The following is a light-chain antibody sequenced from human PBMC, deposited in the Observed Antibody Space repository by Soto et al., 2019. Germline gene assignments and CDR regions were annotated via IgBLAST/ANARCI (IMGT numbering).Light chain of an antibody. CDR1: QSLLHSNGYNY. Sequence: DIVLTQSPLYLPVTPGEPASISCRSSQSLLHSNGYNYLDWYLQRPGQSPHLLIYQTSNRSSGVPDRCSGSGSGRDFTLRISRVESEDVGVYYCMQALETAPWTFGQGTKVDIK. CDR2: QTS. J-gene: IGKJ1*01. V-gene: IGKV2-28*01. CDR3: MQALETAPWT.